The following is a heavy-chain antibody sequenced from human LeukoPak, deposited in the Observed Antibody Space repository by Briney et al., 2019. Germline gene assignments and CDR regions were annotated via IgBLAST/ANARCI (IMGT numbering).Heavy chain of an antibody. Sequence: ETLSLTCTVSGGSISSYYWSWIRQPPGKGLEWIGYIYYSGSTNYNPSLKSRVTISVDTSKNQFSLKLSSVTAADTAVYYCARDVDGSGWGDWFDPWGQGTLVTVSS. CDR3: ARDVDGSGWGDWFDP. J-gene: IGHJ5*02. CDR2: IYYSGST. CDR1: GGSISSYY. V-gene: IGHV4-59*01. D-gene: IGHD3-10*01.